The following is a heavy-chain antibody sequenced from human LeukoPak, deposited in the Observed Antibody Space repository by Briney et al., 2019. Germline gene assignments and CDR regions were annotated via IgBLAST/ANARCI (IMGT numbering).Heavy chain of an antibody. CDR3: ASPVVVGGYQLRRGDY. D-gene: IGHD2-2*01. J-gene: IGHJ4*02. Sequence: NPSETLSLTCTVSGGSISSGDYYWSWIRQPPGKGLEWIGYIYYSGSTYYNPSLKSRVTISVDTSKNQFPLKLSSVTAADTAVYYCASPVVVGGYQLRRGDYWGQGTLVTVSS. CDR2: IYYSGST. V-gene: IGHV4-30-4*08. CDR1: GGSISSGDYY.